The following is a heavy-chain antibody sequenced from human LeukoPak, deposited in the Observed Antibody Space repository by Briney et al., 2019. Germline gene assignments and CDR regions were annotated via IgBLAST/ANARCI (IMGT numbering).Heavy chain of an antibody. CDR3: ERDRGYTQDY. CDR1: GFTFSTYW. CDR2: IKSDESST. D-gene: IGHD5-12*01. V-gene: IGHV3-74*01. Sequence: GGSLRLSSAAPGFTFSTYWMHCVRQAPGKGLLWVSHIKSDESSTSYADSVKGRFTISRDNAKKTLYLQMNSLRAEDTAVYFCERDRGYTQDYWGQGTMVTVSS. J-gene: IGHJ4*02.